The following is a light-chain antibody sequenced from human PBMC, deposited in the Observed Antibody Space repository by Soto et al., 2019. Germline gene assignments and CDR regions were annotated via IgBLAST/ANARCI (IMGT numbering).Light chain of an antibody. CDR3: QQYNNWPLT. CDR1: QGISRT. CDR2: DAS. V-gene: IGKV3D-15*01. Sequence: EIVLPQSPATLSVSPGERSPLSCRASQGISRTLAWYQQRPGQPPRLLIYDASIRATGFPARFSGSGSGTEFTLTISSLQSEDFAVYYCQQYNNWPLTFGGGNKVDIK. J-gene: IGKJ4*01.